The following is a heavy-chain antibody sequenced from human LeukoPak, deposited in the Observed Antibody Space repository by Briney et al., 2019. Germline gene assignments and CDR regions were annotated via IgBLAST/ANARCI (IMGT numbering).Heavy chain of an antibody. CDR2: IHTSGST. Sequence: SETLSLTCTVSGGSISSYYWSWIRQPAGKGLEWIGRIHTSGSTNYNPSLKSRVTISVDTSKNQFSLKLSSVTAADTAVYYCARRGRITRAYYFDYWGQGTLVTVSS. J-gene: IGHJ4*02. CDR1: GGSISSYY. V-gene: IGHV4-4*07. CDR3: ARRGRITRAYYFDY. D-gene: IGHD3-10*01.